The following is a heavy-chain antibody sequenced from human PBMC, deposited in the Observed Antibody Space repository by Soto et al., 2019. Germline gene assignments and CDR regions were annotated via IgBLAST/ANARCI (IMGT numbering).Heavy chain of an antibody. CDR2: TYHRGST. V-gene: IGHV4-59*01. CDR1: GVSISSYF. CDR3: ARIGGYHGPLDY. D-gene: IGHD3-16*02. Sequence: SETLSLTCSVSGVSISSYFWTWIRQPPGRGLEWIGYTYHRGSTNYSPSLKSRVAIALDTSGNQFSMKVSSVTAADTAVYYCARIGGYHGPLDYWGQGTPVTVSS. J-gene: IGHJ4*02.